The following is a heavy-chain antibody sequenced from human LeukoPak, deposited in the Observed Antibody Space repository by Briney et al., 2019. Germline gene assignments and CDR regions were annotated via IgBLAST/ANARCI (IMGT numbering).Heavy chain of an antibody. D-gene: IGHD3-16*01. CDR1: GFSFSICF. CDR2: ISRTSEYI. Sequence: GGSLRLSCAASGFSFSICFMNWVRQAPGKGLEWVSSISRTSEYIHYADSVRGRFAISRDNAKNSVYLQMNSLRAEDTAVYFCAGGGDFDYWGQGILVTVSA. J-gene: IGHJ4*02. V-gene: IGHV3-21*01. CDR3: AGGGDFDY.